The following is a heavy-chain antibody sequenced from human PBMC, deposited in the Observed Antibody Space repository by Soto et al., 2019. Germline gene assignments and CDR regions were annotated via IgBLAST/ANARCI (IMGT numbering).Heavy chain of an antibody. CDR2: INPSGGST. CDR3: AIDGLNIVVVVAANYYYYYGMDV. D-gene: IGHD2-15*01. V-gene: IGHV1-46*01. CDR1: GYTFTSYY. Sequence: QVQLVQSGAEVKKPGASVKVSCKASGYTFTSYYMHWVRQAPGQGLEWMGIINPSGGSTSYAQKFKGRVTMTSDTSTSTVYMELSSLRSEDTAVYYCAIDGLNIVVVVAANYYYYYGMDVWGQGTTVTVSS. J-gene: IGHJ6*02.